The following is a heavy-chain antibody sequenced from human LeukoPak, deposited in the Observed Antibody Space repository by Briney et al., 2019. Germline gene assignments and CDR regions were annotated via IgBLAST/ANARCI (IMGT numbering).Heavy chain of an antibody. CDR2: ISGSGDTT. J-gene: IGHJ4*02. Sequence: GGSLRLSCAASGFTFSNYAMSWVRQPPGKGLEWVSLISGSGDTTYYADSVKGRFTISRDNSKNTLYLQMNSLRLEDAAVYFCARAPVTSCRGAYCYPFDYWGQGTQVTVSS. CDR1: GFTFSNYA. D-gene: IGHD2-21*01. V-gene: IGHV3-23*01. CDR3: ARAPVTSCRGAYCYPFDY.